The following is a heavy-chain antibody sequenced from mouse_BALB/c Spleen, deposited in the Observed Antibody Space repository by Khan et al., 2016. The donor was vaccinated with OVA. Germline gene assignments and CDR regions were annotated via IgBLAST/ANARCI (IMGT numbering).Heavy chain of an antibody. V-gene: IGHV2-9*02. D-gene: IGHD1-3*01. CDR1: GFSLTSYG. Sequence: QVRLQQSGPGLVAPSQSLSITCTVSGFSLTSYGVHWVRQPPGKGLEWLGVICAGGSTNYNSALMSRLSTIKDNSKSQVILKMNSLQTDDTARYYCARLEDIWGQGTTLTVSA. CDR2: ICAGGST. CDR3: ARLEDI. J-gene: IGHJ2*01.